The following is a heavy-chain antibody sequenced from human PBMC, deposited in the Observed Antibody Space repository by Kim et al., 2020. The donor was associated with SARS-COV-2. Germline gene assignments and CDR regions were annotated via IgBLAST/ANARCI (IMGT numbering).Heavy chain of an antibody. D-gene: IGHD1-20*01. V-gene: IGHV1-2*02. Sequence: ASVKVSCKASGYTFSDYHIHWVRQAPGQGPVWMGTINCKSGGTMYAKMFQDRVTMTRDTSINTAYMDLSGLMSDDTAVYYCVTWIRGLAGCLPYWGQGTLDALS. J-gene: IGHJ4*01. CDR2: INCKSGGT. CDR3: VTWIRGLAGCLPY. CDR1: GYTFSDYH.